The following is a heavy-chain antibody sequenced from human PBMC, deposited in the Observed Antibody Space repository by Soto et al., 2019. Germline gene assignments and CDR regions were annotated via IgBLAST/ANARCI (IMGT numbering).Heavy chain of an antibody. CDR3: ATVHSTSRSFDY. CDR2: TGLNGRTT. CDR1: GFTFSMSA. Sequence: GGSLRLSCAASGFTFSMSAMSWVRQAPGKGLEWVSTTGLNGRTTYYADSVKGRFTVSRDNSKNTLHLQMNSLRAEDTAVYYCATVHSTSRSFDYWGQGTRVTAPQ. J-gene: IGHJ4*02. V-gene: IGHV3-23*01. D-gene: IGHD2-2*01.